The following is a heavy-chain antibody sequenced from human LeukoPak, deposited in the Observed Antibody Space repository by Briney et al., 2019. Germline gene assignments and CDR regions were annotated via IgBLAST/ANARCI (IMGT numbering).Heavy chain of an antibody. V-gene: IGHV3-30*03. D-gene: IGHD3-10*01. CDR2: ISYDGSDK. J-gene: IGHJ1*01. Sequence: GGSLRLSCTASGFTFSSYAMSWVRQAPGKGLEWVAVISYDGSDKYYADSVKGRFTISRDNSKNTLYLQMNSLRAEDTAVYYCARDLIPRRCAHGDSWGQGTLVTVSS. CDR3: ARDLIPRRCAHGDS. CDR1: GFTFSSYA.